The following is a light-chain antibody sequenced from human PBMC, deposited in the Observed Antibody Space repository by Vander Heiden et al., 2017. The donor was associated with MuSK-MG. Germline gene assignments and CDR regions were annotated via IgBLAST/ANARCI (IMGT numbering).Light chain of an antibody. Sequence: SYELTQPPSVSVSSGQTASITCSGDKLGDKYACWYQQKPGQSPVLVIYQDSKRPSGIPERFSGSNSGNTATLTISGTQAMDEADYYCQAWDSSTADLVFGGGTKLTVL. J-gene: IGLJ2*01. V-gene: IGLV3-1*01. CDR2: QDS. CDR1: KLGDKY. CDR3: QAWDSSTADLV.